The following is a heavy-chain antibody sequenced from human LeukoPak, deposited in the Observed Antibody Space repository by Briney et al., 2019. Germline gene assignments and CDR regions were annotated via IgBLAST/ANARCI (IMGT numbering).Heavy chain of an antibody. Sequence: GGSLRLSCAASGFTVSSNYMSWVRQAPGKGLEWVAAINGTGSTTYHADSVKGRFTISRDNSKNTLYLQMNSLRSEDTATYYCCDGMDVWGQGTTVAVSS. CDR1: GFTVSSNY. J-gene: IGHJ6*02. V-gene: IGHV3-53*01. CDR2: INGTGSTT. CDR3: CDGMDV.